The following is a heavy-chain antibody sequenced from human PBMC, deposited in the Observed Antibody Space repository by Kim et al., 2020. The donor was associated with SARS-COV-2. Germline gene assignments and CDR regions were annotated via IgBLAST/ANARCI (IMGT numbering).Heavy chain of an antibody. V-gene: IGHV3-7*01. D-gene: IGHD2-8*01. CDR1: GFTFSTYW. J-gene: IGHJ4*02. CDR2: IKQDGSEK. CDR3: ARVLGGGVLEGCYPLYYFDY. Sequence: GGSLRLSCATSGFTFSTYWMTWVRQASGKGLEWVANIKQDGSEKYYVDSVKGRFTISRDNAKNSLYLQMNGLRAEDTAVYYCARVLGGGVLEGCYPLYYFDYWGQGTLVTVSS.